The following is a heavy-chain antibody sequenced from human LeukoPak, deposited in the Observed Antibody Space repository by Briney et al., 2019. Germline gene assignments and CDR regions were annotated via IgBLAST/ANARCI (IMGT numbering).Heavy chain of an antibody. CDR3: ARGLSGDSYGFEY. J-gene: IGHJ4*02. Sequence: SETLSLTCIVSDGSISYNYWSWIRQSAGKGLELIWRIYYTGSTNYNPSLRSRVTMSVDTSKNQFSLMLSSVTAADTAVYYCARGLSGDSYGFEYWGQGTLVTVSS. D-gene: IGHD5-18*01. CDR2: IYYTGST. CDR1: DGSISYNY. V-gene: IGHV4-4*07.